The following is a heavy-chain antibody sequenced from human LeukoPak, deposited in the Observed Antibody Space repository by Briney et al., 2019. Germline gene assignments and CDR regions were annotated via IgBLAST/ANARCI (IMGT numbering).Heavy chain of an antibody. CDR2: INTNTGNP. J-gene: IGHJ4*02. CDR3: AGERRDEARYSQGFDY. CDR1: GYTFTSYS. Sequence: ASVKVSCKASGYTFTSYSMNWVRQAPGQGLEWMGWINTNTGNPTYAQGFTGRFVFSLDTSVSTAYLQISSLKAEDTAVYYCAGERRDEARYSQGFDYWGQGTLVTVSS. V-gene: IGHV7-4-1*02. D-gene: IGHD3-3*02.